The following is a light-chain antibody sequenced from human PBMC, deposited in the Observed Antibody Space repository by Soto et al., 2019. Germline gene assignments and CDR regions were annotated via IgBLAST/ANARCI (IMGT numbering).Light chain of an antibody. CDR2: DGN. CDR3: QPSASSLNAYV. J-gene: IGLJ1*01. Sequence: QSVLTQPPSVSGAPGQRVTISCTGSTSNIGADYDAHWYQQLPGTAPRLLIYDGNNRPSGVPDRFSAPKSCTSASLAITGLQAYDEAYYYCQPSASSLNAYVFGSGTKLTVL. CDR1: TSNIGADYD. V-gene: IGLV1-40*01.